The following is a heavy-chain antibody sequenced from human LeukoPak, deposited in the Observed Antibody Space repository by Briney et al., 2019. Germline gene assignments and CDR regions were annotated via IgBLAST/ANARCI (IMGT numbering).Heavy chain of an antibody. V-gene: IGHV3-7*01. CDR3: AREGRGSSGWFPYYYYYYTDV. Sequence: PGGSLRLSCAAPGFTFSSYWMSWVRQAPGKGLEWVAHIKQDGSEKYYVDSVKGRFTISRDNAKNSLYLQMNSLRAEDTAVYYCAREGRGSSGWFPYYYYYYTDVWGKGTTVTVSS. CDR2: IKQDGSEK. D-gene: IGHD6-19*01. J-gene: IGHJ6*03. CDR1: GFTFSSYW.